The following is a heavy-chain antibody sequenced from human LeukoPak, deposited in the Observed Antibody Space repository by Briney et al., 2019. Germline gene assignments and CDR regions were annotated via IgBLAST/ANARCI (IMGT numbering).Heavy chain of an antibody. CDR1: GGTFSSYA. J-gene: IGHJ5*02. D-gene: IGHD3-3*01. CDR2: IIPIFGTA. V-gene: IGHV1-69*05. Sequence: KPGSSVKVSCKASGGTFSSYAISWVRQAPGQGLEWMGRIIPIFGTANYAQKFQGRVTITTDESTSTAYMELSSLRSEDTAVYYCARDTYDFWSGYLGWFDPWGQGTLVTASS. CDR3: ARDTYDFWSGYLGWFDP.